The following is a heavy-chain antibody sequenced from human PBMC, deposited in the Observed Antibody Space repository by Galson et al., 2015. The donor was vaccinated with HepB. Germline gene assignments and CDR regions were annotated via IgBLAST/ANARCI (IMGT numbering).Heavy chain of an antibody. CDR1: GYTFSSYA. CDR2: INAGNGNT. Sequence: SVKVSCKASGYTFSSYAIHWVRQAPGQRLEWMGWINAGNGNTKYSQKFQGRVTITRDTSARTAYMELSSLRSEDTAVYYCARGGRRIDVVVPGVRGFYFDYWGQGTLVSVSS. J-gene: IGHJ4*02. CDR3: ARGGRRIDVVVPGVRGFYFDY. D-gene: IGHD2-2*01. V-gene: IGHV1-3*01.